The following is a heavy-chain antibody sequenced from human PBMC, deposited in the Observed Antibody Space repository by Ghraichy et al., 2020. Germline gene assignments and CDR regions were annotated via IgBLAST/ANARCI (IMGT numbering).Heavy chain of an antibody. Sequence: ASVKVSCKVSGSTVFTSVPPEMPYAAGRVHEWMGWVSAYNGNANYAQKLQDRVRMTTDPSTSTAYMELRSLSSDDTAVDYCARGPNRPGESSSWSSQYCYTMDVWGQGTMVTVS. V-gene: IGHV1-18*04. CDR3: ARGPNRPGESSSWSSQYCYTMDV. J-gene: IGHJ6*02. D-gene: IGHD6-13*01. CDR2: VSAYNGNA. CDR1: GSTVFTSV.